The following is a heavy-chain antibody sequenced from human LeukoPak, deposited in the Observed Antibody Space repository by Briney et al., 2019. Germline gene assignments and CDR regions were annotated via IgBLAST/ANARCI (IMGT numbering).Heavy chain of an antibody. V-gene: IGHV4-61*02. CDR2: IYTSGST. CDR3: AREGGITSRPGFFQH. D-gene: IGHD2-2*01. J-gene: IGHJ1*01. CDR1: GGSISSGSYY. Sequence: SQTLSLTCTVSGGSISSGSYYWSWIRQPAGKGLEWIGRIYTSGSTNYNPSLKSRVTISVDTSKNQFSLKLSSVTAADTAVYYCAREGGITSRPGFFQHWGQGTLVTVSS.